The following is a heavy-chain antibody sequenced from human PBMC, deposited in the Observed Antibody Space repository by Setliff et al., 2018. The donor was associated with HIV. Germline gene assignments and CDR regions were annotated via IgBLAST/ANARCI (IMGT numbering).Heavy chain of an antibody. Sequence: SETLSLTCTVSGGSISSDNYYWSWIRQPAGKGLEWIGHIYTSGTTVYNHSLKSRVAISVDTSRNQFSLKLSSVTAADTAVYYCARGSSSGPYYYYYYMDVWGKGTTVTVSS. CDR2: IYTSGTT. D-gene: IGHD6-6*01. CDR1: GGSISSDNYY. CDR3: ARGSSSGPYYYYYYMDV. V-gene: IGHV4-61*09. J-gene: IGHJ6*03.